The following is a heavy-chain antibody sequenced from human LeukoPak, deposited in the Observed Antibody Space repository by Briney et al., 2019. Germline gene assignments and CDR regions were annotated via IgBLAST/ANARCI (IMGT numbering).Heavy chain of an antibody. CDR1: GFTFSNAC. J-gene: IGHJ4*02. CDR3: TTPSRGIVGATDY. D-gene: IGHD1-26*01. CDR2: IKSKTDGGTT. V-gene: IGHV3-15*01. Sequence: GGSLRLSCAASGFTFSNACMSWVRQAPGKGLEWVGRIKSKTDGGTTDYAAPVKGRFTISRDDSKNTLYLQMNSLKTEDTAVYYCTTPSRGIVGATDYWGQGTLVTVSS.